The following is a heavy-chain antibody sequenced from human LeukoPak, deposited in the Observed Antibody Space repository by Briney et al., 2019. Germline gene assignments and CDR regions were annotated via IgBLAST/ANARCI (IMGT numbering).Heavy chain of an antibody. V-gene: IGHV1-8*01. J-gene: IGHJ4*02. Sequence: ASVKVSCKASGYTFTSYDINWVRQATGQGLEWMGWMNPNSGNTGYAQKFQGRVTMTRNTSISTAYMELSSLRSEDTAVYYCARWKSGGWYLDYWGQGTLVTVSS. D-gene: IGHD6-19*01. CDR1: GYTFTSYD. CDR2: MNPNSGNT. CDR3: ARWKSGGWYLDY.